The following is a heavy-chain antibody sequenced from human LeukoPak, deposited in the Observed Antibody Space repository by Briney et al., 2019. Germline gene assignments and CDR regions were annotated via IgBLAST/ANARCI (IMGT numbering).Heavy chain of an antibody. J-gene: IGHJ4*02. V-gene: IGHV3-33*01. D-gene: IGHD1-26*01. CDR3: ARDSGSYYPGVFDY. Sequence: GGSLRLSCAASGFTFSSYGMHWVRQTPGKGLEWVAVIWYDGSNKYYADSAKGRFTISRDNSKNTLYLQMNSLRAEDTAVYYCARDSGSYYPGVFDYWGQGTLVTVSS. CDR2: IWYDGSNK. CDR1: GFTFSSYG.